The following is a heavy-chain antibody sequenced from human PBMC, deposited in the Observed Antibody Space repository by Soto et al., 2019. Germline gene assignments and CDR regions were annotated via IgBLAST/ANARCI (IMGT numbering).Heavy chain of an antibody. J-gene: IGHJ4*02. CDR2: INPLPTSGST. D-gene: IGHD6-13*01. CDR1: GYIFTNYY. CDR3: ARDLEAAAY. V-gene: IGHV1-46*01. Sequence: QVQLVQSGAEVKKPGASVKVSCKASGYIFTNYYIHWVRQAPGQGLEWMAIINPLPTSGSTNYAQKFQGRVTVTRATSTSTVYLELRSLQSHETAVYYCARDLEAAAYWGQGTLVTVSS.